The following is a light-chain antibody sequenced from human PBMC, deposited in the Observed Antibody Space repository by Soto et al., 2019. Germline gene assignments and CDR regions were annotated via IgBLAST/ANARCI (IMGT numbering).Light chain of an antibody. V-gene: IGKV3-20*01. CDR2: DAA. Sequence: EIVLTQSPGTLSLSPGERATLSCRASQSVRSNYLAWYQQKLGQAPRLLIHDAATRATGIPDRFSGSGSGTDVTLTTSSLEPEDFSVYYCLQYGGSLPTFGGGTKVEIK. J-gene: IGKJ4*01. CDR3: LQYGGSLPT. CDR1: QSVRSNY.